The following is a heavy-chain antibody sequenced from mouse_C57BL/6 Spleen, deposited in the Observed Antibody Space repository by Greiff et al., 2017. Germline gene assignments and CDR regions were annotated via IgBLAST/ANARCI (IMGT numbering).Heavy chain of an antibody. V-gene: IGHV5-9*01. CDR1: GFTFSSYT. Sequence: EVKVEESGGGLVKPGGSLKLSCAASGFTFSSYTMSWVRQTPEKRLEWVATISGGGGNTYYPDSVKGRFTISRDNAKNTLYLQMSSLRSEDTALYYCARHDDYDGFDYWGQGTTLTVSS. D-gene: IGHD2-4*01. CDR3: ARHDDYDGFDY. CDR2: ISGGGGNT. J-gene: IGHJ2*01.